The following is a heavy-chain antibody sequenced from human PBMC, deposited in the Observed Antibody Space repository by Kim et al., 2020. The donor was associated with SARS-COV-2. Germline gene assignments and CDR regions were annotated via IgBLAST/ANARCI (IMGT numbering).Heavy chain of an antibody. J-gene: IGHJ4*02. V-gene: IGHV3-64D*06. Sequence: YYADSVKGRFTISRDNSKNTLYLQMSSLRAEDTAVYYCVKGYDFWSDRDYWGQGTLVTVSS. D-gene: IGHD3-3*01. CDR3: VKGYDFWSDRDY.